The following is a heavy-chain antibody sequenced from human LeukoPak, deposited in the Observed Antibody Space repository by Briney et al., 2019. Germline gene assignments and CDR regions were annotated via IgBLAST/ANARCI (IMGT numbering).Heavy chain of an antibody. D-gene: IGHD3-3*01. J-gene: IGHJ4*02. Sequence: PGGSLRLSCAASGFTFGSYAMSWVRQAPGKGLEWVSAISGSGDKTYYAESVKGRFTISRDNSENTLYLQMNSLRAEDTAGYYCAIYLRGSGYYSDYWGQGTLVTVSS. CDR1: GFTFGSYA. CDR3: AIYLRGSGYYSDY. CDR2: ISGSGDKT. V-gene: IGHV3-23*01.